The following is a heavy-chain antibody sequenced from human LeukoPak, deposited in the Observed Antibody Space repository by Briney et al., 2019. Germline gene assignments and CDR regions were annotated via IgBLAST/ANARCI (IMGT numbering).Heavy chain of an antibody. J-gene: IGHJ4*02. CDR3: ARVAGGDWYYFDF. CDR1: GSTFTAYY. Sequence: ASVKVSCKASGSTFTAYYMHWVRQAPGQGLEWMGWINLNSGGTNYAQKFQGRVTMTRDTSISAAYMDLSRLGSDDTAVYYCARVAGGDWYYFDFWGQGTLVTVSS. D-gene: IGHD2-21*02. CDR2: INLNSGGT. V-gene: IGHV1-2*02.